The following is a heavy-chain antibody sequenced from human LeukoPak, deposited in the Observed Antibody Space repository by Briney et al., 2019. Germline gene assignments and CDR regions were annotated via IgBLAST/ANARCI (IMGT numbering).Heavy chain of an antibody. J-gene: IGHJ4*02. Sequence: GRSLRLSCAASGFSFSSYGMHWVRQAPGKGLEWVAVIWYDGSKKYYADSVKGRFTISRDNSKNTLYLQMNSLRAEDTAVYYCASHLEMATIFDYWGQGTLVTVSS. CDR3: ASHLEMATIFDY. CDR2: IWYDGSKK. D-gene: IGHD5-24*01. CDR1: GFSFSSYG. V-gene: IGHV3-33*01.